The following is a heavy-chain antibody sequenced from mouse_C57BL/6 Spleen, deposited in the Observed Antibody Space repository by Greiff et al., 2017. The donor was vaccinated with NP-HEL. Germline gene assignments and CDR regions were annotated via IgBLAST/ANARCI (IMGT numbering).Heavy chain of an antibody. D-gene: IGHD1-1*01. V-gene: IGHV5-16*01. Sequence: EVKLVESEGGLVQPGSSMKLSCTASGFTFSDYYMAWVRQVPEKGLEWVANINYDGSSTYYLDSLKSRFIISRDNAKNILYLQMSSLKSEDTATYYCARGVVARYFDVWGTGTTVTVSS. CDR1: GFTFSDYY. CDR2: INYDGSST. J-gene: IGHJ1*03. CDR3: ARGVVARYFDV.